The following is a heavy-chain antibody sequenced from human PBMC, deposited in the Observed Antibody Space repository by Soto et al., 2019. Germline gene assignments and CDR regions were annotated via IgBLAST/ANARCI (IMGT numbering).Heavy chain of an antibody. J-gene: IGHJ4*02. V-gene: IGHV1-46*03. Sequence: QVQLVQSGAEVKKPGASVKVSCKASGYTFTSYYIHWVRHAPGQGLEWMGIINPSGSTTYAQQFRRSVTMTRDTYNSIVYMEPSSLGSDDTAVYYCAKVYCSGGGCYSIDYWGQGTLVTVSS. D-gene: IGHD2-15*01. CDR3: AKVYCSGGGCYSIDY. CDR2: INPSGST. CDR1: GYTFTSYY.